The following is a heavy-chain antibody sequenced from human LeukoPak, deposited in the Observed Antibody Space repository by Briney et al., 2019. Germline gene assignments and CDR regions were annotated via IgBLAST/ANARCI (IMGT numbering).Heavy chain of an antibody. D-gene: IGHD3-16*01. CDR1: GYSISSGDY. J-gene: IGHJ4*02. CDR3: ARLSHDYGDY. CDR2: IYHSGST. V-gene: IGHV4-38-2*01. Sequence: SETLSLTCAVSGYSISSGDYWGWIRQPPGKGLEWIGNIYHSGSTYYNPSLKSRVTISVGTSKNQFSLKLSSVTAADTAVYYCARLSHDYGDYWGQGTLVTVSS.